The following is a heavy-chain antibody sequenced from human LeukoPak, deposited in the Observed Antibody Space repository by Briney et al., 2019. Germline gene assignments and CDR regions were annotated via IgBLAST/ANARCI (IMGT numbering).Heavy chain of an antibody. Sequence: SVKVSCKASGGTFSSYAISWVRQAPGQGLEWMGRIIPILGIANYAQKFQGRVTITAGKSTSTAYMELSSLRSEDTAVYYCARAGIAVAGTNWFDPWGQGTLVTVSS. CDR3: ARAGIAVAGTNWFDP. D-gene: IGHD6-19*01. CDR1: GGTFSSYA. J-gene: IGHJ5*02. CDR2: IIPILGIA. V-gene: IGHV1-69*04.